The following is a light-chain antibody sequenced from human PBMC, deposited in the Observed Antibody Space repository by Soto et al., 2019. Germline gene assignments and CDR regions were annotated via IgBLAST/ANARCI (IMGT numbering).Light chain of an antibody. CDR1: SSDVGSYDL. CDR3: CSYAGSGTFV. CDR2: EDT. Sequence: QSALTQPASVSGSPGQSITISCTGTSSDVGSYDLVSWYQQPPGKAPKLMIYEDTTRPSGISTRFSGSKSGNAASLTISGLQAEDEDDYYCCSYAGSGTFVFGTGTKLTVL. J-gene: IGLJ1*01. V-gene: IGLV2-23*01.